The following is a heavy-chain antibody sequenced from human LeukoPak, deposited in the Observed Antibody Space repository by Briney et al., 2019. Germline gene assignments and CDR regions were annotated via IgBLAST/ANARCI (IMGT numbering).Heavy chain of an antibody. CDR1: GGTFNNSA. V-gene: IGHV1-69*05. Sequence: SVKVSCKTSGGTFNNSAISWVRQAPGQGLEWLGGIMPLFGTAGYAQKFQGRVTITKDESTRTVYLELTSLTSDDTAVYYCARDVHGDYGSGWFNPLGQGTLVSVSS. CDR3: ARDVHGDYGSGWFNP. CDR2: IMPLFGTA. J-gene: IGHJ5*01. D-gene: IGHD4-17*01.